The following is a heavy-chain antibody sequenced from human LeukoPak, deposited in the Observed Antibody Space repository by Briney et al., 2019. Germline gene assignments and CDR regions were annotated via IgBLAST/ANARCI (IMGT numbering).Heavy chain of an antibody. V-gene: IGHV4-4*02. J-gene: IGHJ4*02. Sequence: NPSGTLSLTCAVSGGSIKSNNWWSWVRQPPGKGLEWIGEIYHSGSTNYNPSLKSRVTISIDTSKNQFSLKLSSVTAADTAVYYCARGPYSYGPSWFDYWGQGTLVTVSS. CDR2: IYHSGST. CDR3: ARGPYSYGPSWFDY. D-gene: IGHD5-18*01. CDR1: GGSIKSNNW.